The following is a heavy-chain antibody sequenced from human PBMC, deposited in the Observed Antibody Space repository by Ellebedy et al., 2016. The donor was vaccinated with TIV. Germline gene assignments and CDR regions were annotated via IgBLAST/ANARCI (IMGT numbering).Heavy chain of an antibody. CDR2: INSDGSST. V-gene: IGHV3-74*01. J-gene: IGHJ4*02. Sequence: GGSLRLXXAASGFTFSSYWMHWVRQAPGKGLVWVSRINSDGSSTSYADSVKGRFTISRDNAKNTLYLQMNSLRADDTALYYCLSGSGGYWGQGTLVTVSS. D-gene: IGHD2-15*01. CDR1: GFTFSSYW. CDR3: LSGSGGY.